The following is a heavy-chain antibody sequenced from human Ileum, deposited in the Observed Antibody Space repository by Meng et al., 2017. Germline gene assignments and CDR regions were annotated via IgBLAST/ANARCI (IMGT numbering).Heavy chain of an antibody. CDR2: IRPSGGIT. J-gene: IGHJ4*02. D-gene: IGHD1-14*01. CDR3: ARESPETFNFDY. CDR1: GYTFTSYY. Sequence: ASVKVSCKASGYTFTSYYSHWVRQAPGQGLEYMGIIRPSGGITSYAQKFQGRVTMTRDTSTSTVYMEVNSLRSEDTAVYYCARESPETFNFDYWGQGTLVTVSS. V-gene: IGHV1-46*01.